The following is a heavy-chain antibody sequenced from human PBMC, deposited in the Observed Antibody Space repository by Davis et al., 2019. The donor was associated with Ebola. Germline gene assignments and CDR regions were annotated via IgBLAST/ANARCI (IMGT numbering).Heavy chain of an antibody. CDR3: ARDYGSSWYGGFDY. D-gene: IGHD6-13*01. CDR1: GFTFSSYAM. J-gene: IGHJ4*02. Sequence: GSLRLSCAASGFTFSSYAMSWVRQPPGKGLEWIGEIYHSGSTNYNPSLKSRVTISVDKSKNQFSLKLSSVTAADTAVYYCARDYGSSWYGGFDYWGQGTLVTVSS. CDR2: IYHSGST. V-gene: IGHV4-4*02.